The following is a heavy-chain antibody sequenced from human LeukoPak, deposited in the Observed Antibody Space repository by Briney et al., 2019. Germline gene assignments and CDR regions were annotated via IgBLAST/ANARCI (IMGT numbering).Heavy chain of an antibody. D-gene: IGHD1-26*01. J-gene: IGHJ4*02. Sequence: GGSLRLSCAASGFTFTYFAMSWVRQAPGKGLEWVSGISGSGGSTYYADSVKGRFTISRDNSNNRLYLQMNSLTAEDTAVYYCAKDKGSGTYPPYWGQGTLVTVSS. CDR3: AKDKGSGTYPPY. CDR1: GFTFTYFA. V-gene: IGHV3-23*01. CDR2: ISGSGGST.